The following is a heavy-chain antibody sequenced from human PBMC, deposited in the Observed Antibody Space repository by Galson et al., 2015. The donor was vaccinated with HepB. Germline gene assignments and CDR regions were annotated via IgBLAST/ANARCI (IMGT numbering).Heavy chain of an antibody. V-gene: IGHV1-69*13. CDR2: IIPIFGTA. CDR1: GGTFSSYA. D-gene: IGHD2-2*01. Sequence: SVKVSCKASGGTFSSYAISWVRQAPGQGLEWMGGIIPIFGTANYAQKFQGRVTITADESTSTAYMELSSLRSEDTAVYYCAGGGDCSSTSCYGDYWGQGTLVTVSS. CDR3: AGGGDCSSTSCYGDY. J-gene: IGHJ4*02.